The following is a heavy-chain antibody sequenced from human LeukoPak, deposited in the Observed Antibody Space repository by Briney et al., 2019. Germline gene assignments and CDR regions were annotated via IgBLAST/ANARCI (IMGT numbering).Heavy chain of an antibody. CDR1: GYTFTGYY. CDR2: INPNSGGT. D-gene: IGHD6-13*01. Sequence: ASVKVSCKASGYTFTGYYMHWVRQAPGQGLEWRGWINPNSGGTNYAQKFQGRVTMTRDTSINTAYMELSRLRSDDTAVYYCARGGTSSPHYYYYMDVWGKGTTVTVSS. V-gene: IGHV1-2*02. J-gene: IGHJ6*03. CDR3: ARGGTSSPHYYYYMDV.